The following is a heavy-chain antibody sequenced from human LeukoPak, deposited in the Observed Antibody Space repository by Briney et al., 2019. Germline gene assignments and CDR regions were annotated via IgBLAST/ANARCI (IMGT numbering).Heavy chain of an antibody. J-gene: IGHJ3*02. CDR2: INHSGST. V-gene: IGHV4-34*01. CDR3: ARDKVHYYDSSGYRAFDI. D-gene: IGHD3-22*01. Sequence: PSETLSLTCAVYGGSFSGYYWSWIRQPPGKGLEWIGEINHSGSTNYNPSLKSRVTISVDTSKNQFSLKLSSVTAADTAVYYCARDKVHYYDSSGYRAFDIWGQGTMVTVSS. CDR1: GGSFSGYY.